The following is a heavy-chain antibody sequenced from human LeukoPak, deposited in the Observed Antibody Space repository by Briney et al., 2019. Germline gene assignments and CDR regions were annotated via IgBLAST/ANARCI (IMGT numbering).Heavy chain of an antibody. Sequence: GGSLRLSCAASGITFSNYRMHWVRQAPGKGLVWVSRINSDGSSTRYADSVKGRFTISRDNAKNTLYLQMNSLRAEDTAVYYCARDRYYGMDVWGRGTTVTVSS. CDR2: INSDGSST. V-gene: IGHV3-74*01. CDR3: ARDRYYGMDV. CDR1: GITFSNYR. J-gene: IGHJ6*02.